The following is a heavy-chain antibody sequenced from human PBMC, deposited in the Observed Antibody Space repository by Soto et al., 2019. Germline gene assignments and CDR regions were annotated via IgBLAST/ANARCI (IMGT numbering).Heavy chain of an antibody. J-gene: IGHJ3*02. CDR1: GGSINNYY. Sequence: SETLSLTCTVSGGSINNYYWSWIRQPPGKGLEWIGSIYYSGSTNYNPSLKSRVTISVDTSKNQFSLNLTSVTAADTATYFCARRRQASDIWGQGTMVTVSS. CDR3: ARRRQASDI. V-gene: IGHV4-59*08. CDR2: IYYSGST.